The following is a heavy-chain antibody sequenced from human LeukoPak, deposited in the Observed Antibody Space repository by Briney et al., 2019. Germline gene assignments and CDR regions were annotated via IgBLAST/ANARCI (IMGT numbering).Heavy chain of an antibody. V-gene: IGHV3-30-3*01. D-gene: IGHD3-22*01. CDR1: GFTFNSHA. CDR3: ARDHDSSGYYPSDY. CDR2: ISYDGSNK. J-gene: IGHJ4*02. Sequence: GGSLRLPCAVSGFTFNSHAMHWVRQAPGKGLEWVAVISYDGSNKYYADSVKGRFTISRDNSKNTLHLQMNSLRAEDTAVYYCARDHDSSGYYPSDYWGQGTLVTVSS.